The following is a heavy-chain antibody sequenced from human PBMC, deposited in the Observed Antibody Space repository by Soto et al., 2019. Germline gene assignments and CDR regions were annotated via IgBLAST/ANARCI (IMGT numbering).Heavy chain of an antibody. D-gene: IGHD4-17*01. V-gene: IGHV1-8*01. CDR2: MNPNSGNT. Sequence: ASVKVSCKASGYTFTSYDINWVRQATGQGLEWMGWMNPNSGNTGYAQKFQGRVTMTRNTSISTAYMELSSLRSEDTAVYYCARGLDDYGDYWYFDLWGRGTLVTVSS. CDR1: GYTFTSYD. CDR3: ARGLDDYGDYWYFDL. J-gene: IGHJ2*01.